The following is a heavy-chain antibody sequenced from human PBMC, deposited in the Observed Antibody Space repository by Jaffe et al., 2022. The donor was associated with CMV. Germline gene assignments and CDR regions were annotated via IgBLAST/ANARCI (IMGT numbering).Heavy chain of an antibody. V-gene: IGHV4-59*01. D-gene: IGHD6-13*01. J-gene: IGHJ6*03. Sequence: QVQLQESGPGLVKPSETLSLTCTVSGGSISSYYWSWIRQPPGKGLEWIGYIYYSGSTNYNPSLKSRVTISVDTSKNQFSLKLSSVTAADTAVYYCARDSPPPNSSSWPRSIYYYYYYMDVWGKGTTVTVSS. CDR2: IYYSGST. CDR3: ARDSPPPNSSSWPRSIYYYYYYMDV. CDR1: GGSISSYY.